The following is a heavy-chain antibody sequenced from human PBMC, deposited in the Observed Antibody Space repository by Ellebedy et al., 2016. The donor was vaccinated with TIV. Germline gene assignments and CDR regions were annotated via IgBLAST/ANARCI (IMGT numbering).Heavy chain of an antibody. CDR1: GFTFRSYS. Sequence: GESLKISCAASGFTFRSYSMHWVRQAPGKGLEWVAVIWYDGSNKYYGDSVKGRFTISRDNSKNTLSLQMNSLRAEDTAVYYCARRIAARPDYYYAMDVWGQGTTVTVAS. D-gene: IGHD6-6*01. J-gene: IGHJ6*02. CDR3: ARRIAARPDYYYAMDV. CDR2: IWYDGSNK. V-gene: IGHV3-33*01.